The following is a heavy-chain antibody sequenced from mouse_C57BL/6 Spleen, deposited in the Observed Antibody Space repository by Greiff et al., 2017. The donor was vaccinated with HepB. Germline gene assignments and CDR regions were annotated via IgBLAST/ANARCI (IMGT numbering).Heavy chain of an antibody. CDR2: INYDGSST. CDR3: ARDGLRTSFDY. D-gene: IGHD3-1*01. CDR1: GFTFSDYY. J-gene: IGHJ2*01. V-gene: IGHV5-16*01. Sequence: EVQLVESEGGLVQPGSSMKLSCTASGFTFSDYYMAWVRQVPEKGLEWVANINYDGSSTYYLDSLKSRFIISRDNAKNILYLQMSSLKSEDTATYYCARDGLRTSFDYWGQGTTLTVSS.